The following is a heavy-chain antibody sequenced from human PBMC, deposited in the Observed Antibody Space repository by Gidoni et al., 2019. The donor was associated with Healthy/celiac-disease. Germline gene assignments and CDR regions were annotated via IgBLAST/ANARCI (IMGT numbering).Heavy chain of an antibody. Sequence: QVQLVESGGGVVPPGGSLRPSCAASAFTFSRYGMHWVRQAPGKGLEWVAFIRYDGSNKYYADSVKGRFTISRDNSKNTLYLQMNSLRAEDTAVYYCAKDLYSGSLSYWGQGTLVTVSS. CDR2: IRYDGSNK. J-gene: IGHJ4*02. D-gene: IGHD1-26*01. CDR1: AFTFSRYG. V-gene: IGHV3-30*02. CDR3: AKDLYSGSLSY.